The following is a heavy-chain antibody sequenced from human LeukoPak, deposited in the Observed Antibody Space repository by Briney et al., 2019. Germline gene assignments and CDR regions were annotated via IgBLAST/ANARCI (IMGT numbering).Heavy chain of an antibody. CDR2: IRYDGSNK. V-gene: IGHV3-30*02. Sequence: PGGSLRLSCAASGFTLSSYGMHWVRQAPGKGLEWVAFIRYDGSNKYYADSVKGRFTISRDNSKNTLYLQMNSLRAEDTAVYYCASQPYGDYHLPDYWGQGTLVTVSS. CDR1: GFTLSSYG. D-gene: IGHD4-17*01. J-gene: IGHJ4*02. CDR3: ASQPYGDYHLPDY.